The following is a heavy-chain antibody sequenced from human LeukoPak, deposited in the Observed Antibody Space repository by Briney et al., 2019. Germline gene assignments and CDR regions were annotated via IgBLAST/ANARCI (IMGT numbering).Heavy chain of an antibody. D-gene: IGHD6-6*01. CDR1: GYTFTSYA. V-gene: IGHV1-18*01. CDR3: ARVSYNWFDP. CDR2: ISAYNGNT. J-gene: IGHJ5*02. Sequence: ASVKVSCKASGYTFTSYAISWVRQAPGQGLECMGWISAYNGNTYYAQNFQGRVTTTADTSTSTAYMELRSLRSDDTAVYYCARVSYNWFDPWGQGTLLTVS.